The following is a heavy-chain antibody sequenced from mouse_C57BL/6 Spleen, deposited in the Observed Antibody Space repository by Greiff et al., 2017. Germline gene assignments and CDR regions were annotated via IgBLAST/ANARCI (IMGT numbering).Heavy chain of an antibody. V-gene: IGHV1-53*01. D-gene: IGHD1-1*01. CDR3: ARSGYYGSGYFDV. J-gene: IGHJ1*03. CDR2: INPSNGGT. CDR1: GYTFTSYW. Sequence: QVQLKQPGTELVKPGASVKLSCKASGYTFTSYWMHWVKQRPGQGLEWIGNINPSNGGTNYNEKFKSKATLTVDKSSSTAYMQLSSLTSEDSAVXYCARSGYYGSGYFDVWGTGTTVTVSS.